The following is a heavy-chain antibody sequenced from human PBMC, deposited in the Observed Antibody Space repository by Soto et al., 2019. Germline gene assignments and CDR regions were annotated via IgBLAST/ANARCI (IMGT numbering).Heavy chain of an antibody. CDR3: AKGLVGYVFGVQDYFFGMDV. V-gene: IGHV3-30*18. CDR2: ISYDGVNK. D-gene: IGHD3-10*02. Sequence: QVQVVESGGGVVQPGRSLRLSCGASGFNFSTYGMHWVRQAPGKGLEWVAVISYDGVNKYSAGSVRGRFTISRDNSKNTLYLPMNSLRAEDTAVYYCAKGLVGYVFGVQDYFFGMDVWGQGTTVTVSS. J-gene: IGHJ6*02. CDR1: GFNFSTYG.